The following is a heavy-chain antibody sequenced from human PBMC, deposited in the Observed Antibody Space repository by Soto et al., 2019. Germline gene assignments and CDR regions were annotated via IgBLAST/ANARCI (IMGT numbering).Heavy chain of an antibody. CDR2: IYYSGST. Sequence: PSETLSLTCTVSGGSISSSSYHWGWIRQPPGKGLEWIGSIYYSGSTYYNPPLKSRVTISADTSKNQFSLQLNSVTPEDTAVYYCARAKTGTTAYYYYGMDVRAQGTTVTVSS. D-gene: IGHD1-7*01. V-gene: IGHV4-39*01. J-gene: IGHJ6*02. CDR3: ARAKTGTTAYYYYGMDV. CDR1: GGSISSSSYH.